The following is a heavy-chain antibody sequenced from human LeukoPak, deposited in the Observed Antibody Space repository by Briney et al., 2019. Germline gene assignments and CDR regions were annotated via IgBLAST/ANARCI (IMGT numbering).Heavy chain of an antibody. CDR1: GFTFSSYA. D-gene: IGHD2-15*01. CDR3: AKNLYCGGGSCYPPALGMDV. V-gene: IGHV3-23*01. CDR2: ISGSGNRT. Sequence: GGSLRLSCAASGFTFSSYAMSWVRQAPGKGLEWVSSISGSGNRTYYADSVKGRFTISRDNSKNTLFLQMNSLRAEDTAVYYCAKNLYCGGGSCYPPALGMDVGGQGTTVTVS. J-gene: IGHJ6*02.